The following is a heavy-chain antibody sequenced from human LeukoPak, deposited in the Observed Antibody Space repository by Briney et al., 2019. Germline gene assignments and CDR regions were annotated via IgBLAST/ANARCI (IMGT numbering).Heavy chain of an antibody. V-gene: IGHV3-21*04. Sequence: GGSLRLSCAASGFTVSSNYMSWVRQAPGKGLEWVSGISGTTSGTYYADSVKGRFTISRDNAKNSLYLQINSLRAEDTAVYYCARSSYSSSSSVWGQGTMVTVSS. CDR1: GFTVSSNY. CDR2: ISGTTSGT. J-gene: IGHJ3*01. CDR3: ARSSYSSSSSV. D-gene: IGHD6-6*01.